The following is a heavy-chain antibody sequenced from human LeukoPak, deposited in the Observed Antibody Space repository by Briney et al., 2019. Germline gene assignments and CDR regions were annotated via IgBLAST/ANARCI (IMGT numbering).Heavy chain of an antibody. CDR3: AKDLQLVGLWYAWGF. CDR1: GFTFRSSA. V-gene: IGHV3-23*01. Sequence: GGSLRLPCAASGFTFRSSAMTWVRQAPGKALDGVSALSGSGSSTYYADSVKGRFTISRDNSKNTLFLQMSSLRAEDTAVYYCAKDLQLVGLWYAWGFWGQGTLVTVSS. J-gene: IGHJ1*01. D-gene: IGHD6-13*01. CDR2: LSGSGSST.